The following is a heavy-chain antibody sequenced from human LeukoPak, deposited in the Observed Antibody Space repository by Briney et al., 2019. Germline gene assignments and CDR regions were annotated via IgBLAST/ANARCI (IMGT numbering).Heavy chain of an antibody. J-gene: IGHJ6*02. Sequence: GRSLRLSCSASGFTFSSYVMHWVRQAPGKGLEWVAVISYDGSNKYYAVSVKGRFTISRDNSKNTLSLQMNSLRAEDTAVYYCAGGYSGYDPSYYYGMDVWGQGTTVTVSS. CDR2: ISYDGSNK. D-gene: IGHD5-12*01. V-gene: IGHV3-30-3*01. CDR1: GFTFSSYV. CDR3: AGGYSGYDPSYYYGMDV.